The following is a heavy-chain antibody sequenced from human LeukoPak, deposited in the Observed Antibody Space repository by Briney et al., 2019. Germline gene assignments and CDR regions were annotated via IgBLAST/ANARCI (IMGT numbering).Heavy chain of an antibody. V-gene: IGHV3-23*01. CDR2: ISDSGGST. CDR3: AKDRGYSYSFDY. CDR1: GFTFSSYA. D-gene: IGHD5-18*01. J-gene: IGHJ4*02. Sequence: GGSLRLSCAASGFTFSSYAMGWVRQAPGKGLEWVSAISDSGGSTYYADSVKGRFTFSRDNSKNTLYLQMNSLRAEDTAVYYCAKDRGYSYSFDYWGQGTLVTVSS.